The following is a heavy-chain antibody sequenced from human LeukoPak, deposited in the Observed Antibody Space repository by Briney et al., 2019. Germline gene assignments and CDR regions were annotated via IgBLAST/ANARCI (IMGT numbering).Heavy chain of an antibody. Sequence: GGSLRLSCAASGFTFDDYAMHWVRQAPGKGLEWVSLISGDGGSTYYADSAKGRFTISRDNSKNSLYLQMNSLRTEDTALYYCAKDWGYCSGGSCYLFDYWGQGTLVTVSS. V-gene: IGHV3-43*02. CDR2: ISGDGGST. CDR1: GFTFDDYA. CDR3: AKDWGYCSGGSCYLFDY. D-gene: IGHD2-15*01. J-gene: IGHJ4*02.